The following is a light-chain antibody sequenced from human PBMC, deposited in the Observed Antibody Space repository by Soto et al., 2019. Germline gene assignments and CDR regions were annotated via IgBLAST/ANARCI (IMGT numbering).Light chain of an antibody. CDR1: QDISNY. V-gene: IGKV1-33*01. Sequence: DIQMTQSPSSLSASVGDRVTITCQTSQDISNYLNWYQQKPGKAPKLLIYDASNLEKGVPLRFSGSGSVTEFTFTISSLQPEDFATYYCQQYDILPLFGQGTKVEIK. CDR3: QQYDILPL. J-gene: IGKJ2*01. CDR2: DAS.